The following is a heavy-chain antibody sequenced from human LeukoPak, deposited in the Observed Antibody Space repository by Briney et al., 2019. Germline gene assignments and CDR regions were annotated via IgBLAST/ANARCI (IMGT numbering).Heavy chain of an antibody. Sequence: GASVKVSCKASGYTFTGYYMHWVRQAPGQGLEWVGWINPDSGGTNYAQKFQGRVTMTRDTSISTAYLQWSSLKASDTAMYYCARVTVAHDAFDIWGQGTMVTVSS. D-gene: IGHD4-23*01. CDR1: GYTFTGYY. CDR3: ARVTVAHDAFDI. CDR2: INPDSGGT. J-gene: IGHJ3*02. V-gene: IGHV1-2*02.